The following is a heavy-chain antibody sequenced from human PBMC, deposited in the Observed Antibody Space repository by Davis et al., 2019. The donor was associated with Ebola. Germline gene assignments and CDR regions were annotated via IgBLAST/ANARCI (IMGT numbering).Heavy chain of an antibody. Sequence: GESLKISCAASGFTFSSYAMSWVRQAPGKGLEWVSAISGSGGSTYYADSVKGRLTISRDNSKNTLYLQMNSLRAEDTAVYYCAKEGLGSGSFDYWGQGTLVTVSS. D-gene: IGHD6-19*01. V-gene: IGHV3-23*01. J-gene: IGHJ4*02. CDR2: ISGSGGST. CDR1: GFTFSSYA. CDR3: AKEGLGSGSFDY.